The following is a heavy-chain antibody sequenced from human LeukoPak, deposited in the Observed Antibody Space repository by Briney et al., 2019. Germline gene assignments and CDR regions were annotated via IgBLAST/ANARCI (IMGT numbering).Heavy chain of an antibody. Sequence: SETLSLTCAVYGGSFSGYYWTWIRQPPGKGLEWIGEINHSGSTSSNPSLKSRVTVSVDTSKNQFSLKMTSVTAADTAVYFCARRGSNHGGDPLWGQGTLVTVSS. V-gene: IGHV4-34*01. J-gene: IGHJ4*02. CDR1: GGSFSGYY. D-gene: IGHD2-21*02. CDR2: INHSGST. CDR3: ARRGSNHGGDPL.